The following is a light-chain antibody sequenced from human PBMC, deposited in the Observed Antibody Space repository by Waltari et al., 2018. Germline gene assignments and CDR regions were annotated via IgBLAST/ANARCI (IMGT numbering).Light chain of an antibody. CDR2: SSR. J-gene: IGLJ3*02. Sequence: QSVLTQPPAVSGTPGQRVSISCSGGSSNIGLNEANWYQHLPGTAPKPLIYSSRQRPSGVPDRFSGFRSGTSASLAISGLQSEDEADYICAAWDDSLNGWVFGGGTKLTVL. CDR3: AAWDDSLNGWV. V-gene: IGLV1-44*01. CDR1: SSNIGLNE.